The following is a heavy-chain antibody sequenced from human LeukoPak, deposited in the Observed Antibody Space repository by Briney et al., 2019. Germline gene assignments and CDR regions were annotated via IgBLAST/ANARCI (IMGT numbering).Heavy chain of an antibody. D-gene: IGHD5-12*01. Sequence: ASVKVSCKASGYTFTSYDINWVRQATGQGLEWMGWMNPNSGNTGYAQKFQGRVTMTEDTSTDTAYMELSSLRSEDTAVYYCATDLLEGATITDYWGQGTLVTVSS. CDR1: GYTFTSYD. CDR3: ATDLLEGATITDY. V-gene: IGHV1-8*01. J-gene: IGHJ4*02. CDR2: MNPNSGNT.